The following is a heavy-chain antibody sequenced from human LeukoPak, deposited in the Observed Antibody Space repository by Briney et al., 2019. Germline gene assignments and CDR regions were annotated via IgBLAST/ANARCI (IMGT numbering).Heavy chain of an antibody. CDR1: GFTFSSYS. D-gene: IGHD2-2*01. CDR3: ASSGEVVPAFTGFQH. J-gene: IGHJ1*01. CDR2: ISSSSSYI. V-gene: IGHV3-21*01. Sequence: GGSLRLSCAASGFTFSSYSMDWVRQAPGKGLEWVSSISSSSSYIYYADSVKGRFTISRDNAKNSLYLQMNSLRAEDTAVYYCASSGEVVPAFTGFQHWGQGTLVTVSS.